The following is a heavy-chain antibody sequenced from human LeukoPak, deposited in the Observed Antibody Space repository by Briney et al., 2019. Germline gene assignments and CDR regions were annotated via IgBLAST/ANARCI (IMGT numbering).Heavy chain of an antibody. CDR1: GGSISSANYY. CDR3: AREYGDYGGSWFDP. V-gene: IGHV4-30-2*01. J-gene: IGHJ5*02. CDR2: IYHSGST. D-gene: IGHD4-17*01. Sequence: SETLSLTCTVSGGSISSANYYWSWIRQPPGKGLEWIWYIYHSGSTYYNPSLKSRVTISVDRSKNQFSLKLSSVTAADTAVYYCAREYGDYGGSWFDPWGQGTLVTVSS.